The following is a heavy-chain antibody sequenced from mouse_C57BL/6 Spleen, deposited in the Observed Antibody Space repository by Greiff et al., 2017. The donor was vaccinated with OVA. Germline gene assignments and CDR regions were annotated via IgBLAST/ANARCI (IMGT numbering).Heavy chain of an antibody. CDR2: ISSGSSTI. CDR1: GFTFSDYG. D-gene: IGHD1-1*01. Sequence: EVKVVESGGGLVKPGGSLKLSCAASGFTFSDYGMHWVRQAPEKGLEWVAYISSGSSTIYYADTVKGRFTISRDNAKNTLFLQMTSLRSEDTAMYYCARQEGYYYGSSLSNWGQGTTLTVSS. J-gene: IGHJ2*01. CDR3: ARQEGYYYGSSLSN. V-gene: IGHV5-17*01.